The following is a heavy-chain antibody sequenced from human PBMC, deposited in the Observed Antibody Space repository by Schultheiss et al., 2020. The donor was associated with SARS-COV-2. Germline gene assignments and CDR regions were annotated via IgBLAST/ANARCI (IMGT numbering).Heavy chain of an antibody. D-gene: IGHD3-10*01. CDR1: GGTFSSYA. CDR2: INPNSGGT. V-gene: IGHV1-18*04. J-gene: IGHJ6*02. CDR3: ARSGDLPYYYYGLDV. Sequence: ASVKVSCKASGGTFSSYAINWVRQATGQGLEWMGWINPNSGGTNYAQKFQGRVIMTADTSSSTVYMDLRSLTSDDTAVYYCARSGDLPYYYYGLDVWGQGTTVTVSS.